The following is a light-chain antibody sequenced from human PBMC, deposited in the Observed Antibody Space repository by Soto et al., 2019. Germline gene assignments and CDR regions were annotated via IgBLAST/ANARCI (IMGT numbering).Light chain of an antibody. Sequence: EIVLTQSPGTLSLSPGERATLSCRASQSVSSAYLAWYQHKPGQPPTLLIYAASSRVTGLPDRFSGSGSGTDFNLTISRLEPEDFAVYYCQQYGSSSTWTFGQGTKVEIK. CDR1: QSVSSAY. CDR3: QQYGSSSTWT. CDR2: AAS. V-gene: IGKV3-20*01. J-gene: IGKJ1*01.